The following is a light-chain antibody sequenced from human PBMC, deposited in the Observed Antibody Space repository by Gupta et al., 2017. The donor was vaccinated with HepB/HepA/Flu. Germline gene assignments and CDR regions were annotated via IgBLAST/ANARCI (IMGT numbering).Light chain of an antibody. CDR3: QSADSSGTYVV. Sequence: SYALTQPPSVSVSPGQTPRITCPGDALPKEYAYWYQQKPGQAPVLVIYKDSERHSGIPERFSGSSAGTIVTLTISGVQAEDEADYYCQSADSSGTYVVFGGGTKLTGL. CDR1: ALPKEY. J-gene: IGLJ2*01. V-gene: IGLV3-25*03. CDR2: KDS.